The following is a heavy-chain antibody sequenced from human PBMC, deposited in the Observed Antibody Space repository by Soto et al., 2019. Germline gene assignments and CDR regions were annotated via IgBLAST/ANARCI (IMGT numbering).Heavy chain of an antibody. Sequence: GGSLRLSCTASGFTFGDYAMSWFGQAPGKGLEWVGFIRSKAYGGTTEYAASVKGRFTISRDDSKSIAYLQMNSLKTEDTAVYYCTRDNETGHDRISGRGSNYYDSSGYLVSRWWYDSWGQGTLVTVSS. CDR3: TRDNETGHDRISGRGSNYYDSSGYLVSRWWYDS. V-gene: IGHV3-49*03. CDR2: IRSKAYGGTT. D-gene: IGHD3-22*01. CDR1: GFTFGDYA. J-gene: IGHJ5*01.